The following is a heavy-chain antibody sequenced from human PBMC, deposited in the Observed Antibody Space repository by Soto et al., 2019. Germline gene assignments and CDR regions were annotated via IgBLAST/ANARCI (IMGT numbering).Heavy chain of an antibody. CDR3: ARLPKGSRVTS. CDR2: ITSSGDSI. Sequence: EVQLLESGGGLIHPGGSLRLSWVASGFRFSDHSMNWVRQAPGKGLEWVSYITSSGDSIYYADSVKGRFTVSRDNAKNSLFLQMNSLRDEDTAVYYCARLPKGSRVTSWGQGTLVTVSS. V-gene: IGHV3-48*02. D-gene: IGHD4-17*01. J-gene: IGHJ4*02. CDR1: GFRFSDHS.